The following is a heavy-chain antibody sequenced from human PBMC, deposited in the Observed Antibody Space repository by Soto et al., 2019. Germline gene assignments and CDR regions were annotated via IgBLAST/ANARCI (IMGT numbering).Heavy chain of an antibody. CDR2: INSDGSST. V-gene: IGHV3-74*01. Sequence: GESLKISCAASGFTFSSYWMDWVRQAPGKGLVWVSRINSDGSSTSYADSVKGRFTISRDNAKNTLYLQMNSLRGEDTAVYYCARGGRNSGYNYYYYGMDVWGQGTTVTVSS. CDR1: GFTFSSYW. CDR3: ARGGRNSGYNYYYYGMDV. J-gene: IGHJ6*02. D-gene: IGHD5-12*01.